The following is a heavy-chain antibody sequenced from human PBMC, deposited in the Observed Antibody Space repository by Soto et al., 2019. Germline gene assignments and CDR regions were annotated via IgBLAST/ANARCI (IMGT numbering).Heavy chain of an antibody. V-gene: IGHV1-18*01. CDR3: ARDRSTRDTGPTGMDV. D-gene: IGHD3-16*02. Sequence: QIQVVQSGPEVREPAASVEVSCKASGYTFARYAFSWVRQAPGQGPEWMGWISASNNNIHYAQKFEGRVTMFTDTSTNTVYMQLRSLTSDDTAFYYCARDRSTRDTGPTGMDVWGQGTSVTVSS. CDR2: ISASNNNI. J-gene: IGHJ6*02. CDR1: GYTFARYA.